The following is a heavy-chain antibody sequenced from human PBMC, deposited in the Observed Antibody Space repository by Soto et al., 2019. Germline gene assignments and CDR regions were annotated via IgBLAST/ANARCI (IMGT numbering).Heavy chain of an antibody. CDR2: IRQDGGEK. V-gene: IGHV3-7*03. Sequence: EVQLVESGGGSVQPGESLRLSCVASGFSFNMYWMSWIRQAPGKGLEWLARIRQDGGEKYYVDSVKGRFTVSRDNAKNSLHLQLHSVSADDAGIYYCVRDQLILPADDFYYGVDVWGQGTTVTVSS. CDR3: VRDQLILPADDFYYGVDV. CDR1: GFSFNMYW. J-gene: IGHJ6*02.